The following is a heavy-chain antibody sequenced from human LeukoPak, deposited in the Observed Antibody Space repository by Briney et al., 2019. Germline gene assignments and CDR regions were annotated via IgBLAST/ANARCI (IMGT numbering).Heavy chain of an antibody. V-gene: IGHV3-21*01. Sequence: GGSLRLSCAASGFTFSTYTMNWVRQAPGKGQEWVSSISSSSNNINYADSVKGRFTLSRDNGMNSAHLQMNSLRVEDTAVYYCARGYQRPDYWGQGTLITVSS. CDR1: GFTFSTYT. CDR3: ARGYQRPDY. D-gene: IGHD2-2*01. J-gene: IGHJ4*02. CDR2: ISSSSNNI.